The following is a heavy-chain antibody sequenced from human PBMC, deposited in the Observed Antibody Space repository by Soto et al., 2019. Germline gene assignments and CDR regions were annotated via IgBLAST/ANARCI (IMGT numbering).Heavy chain of an antibody. Sequence: EVQLVESGGGLVQPGGSLRLSCAASGFSFRSYWMNWVRQAPGKGLEWVANIKEDGSDKYYVDSVKGRFTISRDNAKNSVYLQINSLRADDTAVYYCASLGWRPTTVRDYWCQGTLVTVSS. CDR1: GFSFRSYW. CDR2: IKEDGSDK. CDR3: ASLGWRPTTVRDY. J-gene: IGHJ4*02. D-gene: IGHD2-21*02. V-gene: IGHV3-7*02.